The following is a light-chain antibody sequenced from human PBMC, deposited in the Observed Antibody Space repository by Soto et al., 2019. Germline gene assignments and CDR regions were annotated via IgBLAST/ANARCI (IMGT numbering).Light chain of an antibody. V-gene: IGKV3-20*01. CDR2: GAS. CDR3: QQYGNSLPWT. J-gene: IGKJ1*01. Sequence: VMTQSPGTLSVSPGERATLSCRASQSVSSNLAWYQQKPGQAPRLLVYGASRRATGIPDRFSGSGSGTDFTLTISRLEPEDFAVYYCQQYGNSLPWTFGQGTKVEIK. CDR1: QSVSSN.